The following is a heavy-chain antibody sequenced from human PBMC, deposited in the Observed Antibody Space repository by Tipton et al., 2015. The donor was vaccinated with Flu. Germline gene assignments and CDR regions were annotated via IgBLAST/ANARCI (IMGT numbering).Heavy chain of an antibody. CDR2: IIPLFHTA. D-gene: IGHD5-18*01. Sequence: QLVQSGAEVKKPGSSVKVSCKASGVTFSNYAISWVRQAPGQGLEWMGGIIPLFHTANYAQKFQGRVTITADESTSTAHMELSSLRSEDTAVYYCARDHGYTYATYNYYYYGMDVWDQGP. CDR3: ARDHGYTYATYNYYYYGMDV. CDR1: GVTFSNYA. J-gene: IGHJ6*02. V-gene: IGHV1-69*01.